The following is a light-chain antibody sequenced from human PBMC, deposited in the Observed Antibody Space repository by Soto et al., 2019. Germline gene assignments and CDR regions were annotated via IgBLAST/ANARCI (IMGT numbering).Light chain of an antibody. CDR3: SSYTSDSTWV. J-gene: IGLJ3*02. CDR2: GDS. V-gene: IGLV2-14*01. Sequence: QSVLTQPASVSGSPGQSITISCTGTSSDVGGYNYVSWYQLHPGKAPKLLIYGDSNRPSGISNRFSGSKSANTASLTISGLQAEDEADYYCSSYTSDSTWVFGGGTKVTVL. CDR1: SSDVGGYNY.